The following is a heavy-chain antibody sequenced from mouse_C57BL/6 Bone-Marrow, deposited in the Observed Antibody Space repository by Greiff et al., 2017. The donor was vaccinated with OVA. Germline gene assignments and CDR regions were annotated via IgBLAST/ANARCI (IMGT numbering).Heavy chain of an antibody. D-gene: IGHD2-3*01. J-gene: IGHJ2*01. V-gene: IGHV1-59*01. Sequence: QVQLQQPGAELVRPGTSVKLSCKASGYTFTSYWMHWVKQRPGQGLEWIGEIDPSDSYTNYNQKFKGKAPLTVDKSSSTAYMQLSSLTSEDSAVYYCARWSGWYYFDYWGQGTTLTVSS. CDR2: IDPSDSYT. CDR1: GYTFTSYW. CDR3: ARWSGWYYFDY.